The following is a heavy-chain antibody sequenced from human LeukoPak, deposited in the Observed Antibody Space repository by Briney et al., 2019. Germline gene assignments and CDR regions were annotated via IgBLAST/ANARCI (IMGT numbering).Heavy chain of an antibody. Sequence: ASVKVSCKASGYTFTGYSMHWVRQAPGQGLEWMGWINPNNGGTNYAQNFQGRVTMTRDTSISTAYMELSRLRSDDTAVYYRARDRRELRARYYGMDVWGQGTTVTVSS. D-gene: IGHD1-7*01. CDR3: ARDRRELRARYYGMDV. CDR1: GYTFTGYS. J-gene: IGHJ6*02. CDR2: INPNNGGT. V-gene: IGHV1-2*02.